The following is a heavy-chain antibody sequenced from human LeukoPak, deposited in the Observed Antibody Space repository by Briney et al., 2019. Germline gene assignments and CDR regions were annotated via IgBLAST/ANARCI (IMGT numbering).Heavy chain of an antibody. CDR2: ISYDGSNK. Sequence: GRSLRLSCAASGLTFSSYGMHWVRQAPGKGLEWVAVISYDGSNKYYADSVKGRFTISRDNSKNTLYLQMNSLRAEDTAVYYCAKEMTLGYCSSTSCPIDYWGQGTLVTVSS. V-gene: IGHV3-30*18. CDR3: AKEMTLGYCSSTSCPIDY. J-gene: IGHJ4*02. D-gene: IGHD2-2*01. CDR1: GLTFSSYG.